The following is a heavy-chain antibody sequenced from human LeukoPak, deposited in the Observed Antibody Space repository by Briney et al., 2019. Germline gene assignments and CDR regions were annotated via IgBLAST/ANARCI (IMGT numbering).Heavy chain of an antibody. V-gene: IGHV3-48*03. J-gene: IGHJ6*02. Sequence: PGGSLRLSCAASGFTFSSYEMNWVRQAPGEGLEWVSYISSSGSTIYYADSVKGRFTISRDNAKNSLYLQMNSLRAEDTAVYYCARDRAAFGMDVWGQGTTVTVSS. CDR3: ARDRAAFGMDV. CDR2: ISSSGSTI. CDR1: GFTFSSYE.